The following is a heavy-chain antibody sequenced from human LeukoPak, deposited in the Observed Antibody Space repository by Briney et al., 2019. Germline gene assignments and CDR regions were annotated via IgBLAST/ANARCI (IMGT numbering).Heavy chain of an antibody. D-gene: IGHD4-23*01. CDR1: GGSFSGYY. J-gene: IGHJ4*02. CDR2: INHSGST. Sequence: SETLSLACAVYGGSFSGYYWSWIRQPPGKGLEWIGEINHSGSTNYNPSLKSRVTISVDTSKNQFSLKLSSVTAADTAVYYCARGTVAAFWGQGTLVTVSS. CDR3: ARGTVAAF. V-gene: IGHV4-34*01.